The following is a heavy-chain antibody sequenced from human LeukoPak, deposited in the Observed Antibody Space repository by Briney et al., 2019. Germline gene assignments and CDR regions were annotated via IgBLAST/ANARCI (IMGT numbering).Heavy chain of an antibody. Sequence: SETLSLTCTVSGGSVSSGSCYWSWIRQPPGKGLEWIGYIYYSGSTNYNPSLKSRVTISVDTSKNQFSLKLSSVTAADTAVYYCARTGVRGQFDYWGQGTLVTVSS. CDR3: ARTGVRGQFDY. CDR1: GGSVSSGSCY. D-gene: IGHD3-10*02. J-gene: IGHJ4*02. V-gene: IGHV4-61*01. CDR2: IYYSGST.